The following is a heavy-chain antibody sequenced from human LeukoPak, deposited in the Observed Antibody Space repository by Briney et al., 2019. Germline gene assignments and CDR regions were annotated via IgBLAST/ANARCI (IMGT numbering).Heavy chain of an antibody. CDR1: GFTFSSYG. CDR3: AKVRQPSSFYYYYGMDV. D-gene: IGHD6-13*01. V-gene: IGHV3-30*18. Sequence: GGSLRLSCAASGFTFSSYGMHWVRQAPGEGLEWVAVISYDGSNKYYADSVKGRFTISRDNSRNTLYLQMNSLRAEDTAVYYCAKVRQPSSFYYYYGMDVWGQGTTVTVSS. CDR2: ISYDGSNK. J-gene: IGHJ6*02.